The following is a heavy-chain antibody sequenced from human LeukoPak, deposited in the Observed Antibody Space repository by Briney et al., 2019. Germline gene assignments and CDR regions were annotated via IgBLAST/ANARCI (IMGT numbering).Heavy chain of an antibody. V-gene: IGHV3-48*01. J-gene: IGHJ4*02. CDR2: ISSSSSAI. CDR3: ARKVPYYDILTGDHPFDY. D-gene: IGHD3-9*01. Sequence: GGSLRLSCAASGFTFSSYSMNWVRQAPGKGLEWVSYISSSSSAIYYADSVKGRFTISRDNAKNSLYLQMNSLRAEDTAVYYCARKVPYYDILTGDHPFDYWGQGTLVTVS. CDR1: GFTFSSYS.